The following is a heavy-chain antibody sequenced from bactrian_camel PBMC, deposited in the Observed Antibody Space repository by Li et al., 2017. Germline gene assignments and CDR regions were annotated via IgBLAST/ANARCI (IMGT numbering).Heavy chain of an antibody. CDR1: GSIVRGKY. Sequence: DVQLVESGGGSVQAGGSLKLSCVGPGSIVRGKYMAWFRQAPGKERQGVASIYRGGTKTYYADSVKGRFTISQDNAKNTVYLQMNNLQPEDTAMYYCAEGRGSRGEHCYSLDYWGQGTQVTVS. J-gene: IGHJ4*01. CDR2: IYRGGTKT. V-gene: IGHV3S40*01. D-gene: IGHD6*01. CDR3: AEGRGSRGEHCYSLDY.